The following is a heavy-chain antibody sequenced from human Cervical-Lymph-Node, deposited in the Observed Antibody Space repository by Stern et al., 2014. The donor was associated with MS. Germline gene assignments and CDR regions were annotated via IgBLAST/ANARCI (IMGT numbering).Heavy chain of an antibody. J-gene: IGHJ4*02. CDR2: IFPRDSNT. Sequence: VQLVQSGAEVKKPGESLKISCEASGYLFDDYWIGWVRQMSGRGLELVAIIFPRDSNTRYSPSVQGQVTISADQSITPASLQRSSLKASDTAMYSCARSPATPSGYDRFDYWGQGALVTVSS. V-gene: IGHV5-51*03. CDR1: GYLFDDYW. CDR3: ARSPATPSGYDRFDY. D-gene: IGHD5-12*01.